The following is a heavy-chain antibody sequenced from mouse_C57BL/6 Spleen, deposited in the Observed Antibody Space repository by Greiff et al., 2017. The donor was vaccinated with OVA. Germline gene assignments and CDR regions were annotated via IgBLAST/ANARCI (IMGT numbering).Heavy chain of an antibody. J-gene: IGHJ4*01. CDR3: ARNYGSYYYAMDY. V-gene: IGHV5-17*01. CDR1: GFTFSDYG. Sequence: EVMLVESGGGLVKPGGSLKLSCAASGFTFSDYGMHWVRQAPEQGLEWVAYISSGSSTIYYADTVKGRFTISRDNAKNTLSLQMTSLRSEDTAKYYCARNYGSYYYAMDYWGQGTSVTVSS. CDR2: ISSGSSTI. D-gene: IGHD1-1*01.